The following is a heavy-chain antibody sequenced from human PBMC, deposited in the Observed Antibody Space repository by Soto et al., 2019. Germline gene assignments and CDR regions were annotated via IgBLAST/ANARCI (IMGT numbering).Heavy chain of an antibody. D-gene: IGHD2-15*01. Sequence: SETLSLTCTVSGGSISSYYWSWIRQPPGKGLEWIGYIYYSGSTNYNPSLKSRVTMTRDTSISTAYMELSRLRSGDTAVYYCARDSPAGYCSGGSCYSGIFDYWGQGTLVTVSS. CDR3: ARDSPAGYCSGGSCYSGIFDY. J-gene: IGHJ4*02. CDR1: GGSISSYY. CDR2: IYYSGST. V-gene: IGHV4-59*01.